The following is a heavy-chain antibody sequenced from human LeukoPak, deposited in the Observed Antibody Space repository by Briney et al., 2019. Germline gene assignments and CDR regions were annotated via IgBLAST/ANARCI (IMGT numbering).Heavy chain of an antibody. V-gene: IGHV3-23*01. D-gene: IGHD4-17*01. Sequence: VGSLRLSCAASGISFSTNAMSWVRQALGKGLECVSTISGTGERTCYADSVKGRFTISRDNSKNTLYLQMNSLRGDDTALLYCAKGHSDYGTGFDCWGQGALVTVSS. J-gene: IGHJ4*02. CDR1: GISFSTNA. CDR2: ISGTGERT. CDR3: AKGHSDYGTGFDC.